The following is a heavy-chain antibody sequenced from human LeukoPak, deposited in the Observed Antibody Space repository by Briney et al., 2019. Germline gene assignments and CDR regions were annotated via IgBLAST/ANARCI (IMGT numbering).Heavy chain of an antibody. D-gene: IGHD5-24*01. CDR2: VSYSGRT. V-gene: IGHV4-59*01. J-gene: IGHJ2*01. CDR3: ARPGRQDAYNGHYWYFDL. CDR1: GGSITNYY. Sequence: PSGTLSLTCTVSGGSITNYYWNWIRQPPGKDLEWIGCVSYSGRTHYSSALKSRVTISVDTSKNQFSLNLRSVTAADTAVYYCARPGRQDAYNGHYWYFDLWGRGTLVTVSS.